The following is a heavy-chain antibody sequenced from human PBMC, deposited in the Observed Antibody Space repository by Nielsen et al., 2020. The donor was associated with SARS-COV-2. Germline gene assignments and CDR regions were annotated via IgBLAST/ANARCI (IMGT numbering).Heavy chain of an antibody. CDR1: GFTFSMWN. D-gene: IGHD6-19*01. Sequence: GGSLRLSCAASGFTFSMWNMNWVRQAPGKGREGVSSISRDSGETYYAGSVKGRFTTSRDNAKDSLYLQMNSLRAEDTAVYYCVRRVVGGTGFEYWGQGTLVTVSS. J-gene: IGHJ4*02. CDR2: ISRDSGET. CDR3: VRRVVGGTGFEY. V-gene: IGHV3-21*01.